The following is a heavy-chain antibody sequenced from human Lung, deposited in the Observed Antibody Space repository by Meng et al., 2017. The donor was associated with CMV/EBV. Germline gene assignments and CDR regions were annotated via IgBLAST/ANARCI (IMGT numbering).Heavy chain of an antibody. V-gene: IGHV4-31*03. CDR1: GGSISSGGFY. CDR3: ARTNYGDYNWFDP. D-gene: IGHD4-17*01. CDR2: IYYSGST. Sequence: VELQESGPGLVKPSQPLSLTCTVSGGSISSGGFYWSWIRQHPGKGLEWIGYIYYSGSTYYNPSLRSRVAISIDTSKNQFSLKLTSVTAADTAVYFCARTNYGDYNWFDPWGQGTLVTVSS. J-gene: IGHJ5*02.